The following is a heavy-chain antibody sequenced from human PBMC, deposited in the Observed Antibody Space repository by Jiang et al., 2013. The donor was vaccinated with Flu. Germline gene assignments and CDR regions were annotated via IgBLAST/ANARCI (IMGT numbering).Heavy chain of an antibody. Sequence: EWLGRTYYRSKWYNDYAVSVKSRITINPDASKNQFSLQLNSVTPEDTAVYYCARDRPSYSSSIHWFDPWGQGTLVTVSS. V-gene: IGHV6-1*01. CDR3: ARDRPSYSSSIHWFDP. D-gene: IGHD6-6*01. J-gene: IGHJ5*02. CDR2: TYYRSKWYN.